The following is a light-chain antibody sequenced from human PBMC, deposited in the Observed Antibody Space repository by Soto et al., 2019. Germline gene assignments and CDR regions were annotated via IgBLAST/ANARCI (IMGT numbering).Light chain of an antibody. CDR2: GAS. V-gene: IGKV3-20*01. CDR1: QSVSSSF. Sequence: EIVLTQSPGTLSLSPGERATLSCRASQSVSSSFLAWYQQKPGQAHRLLIYGASSRATGIPDRFSGSGSGTDFPLTISRLEPEDVAVYYCQQYGSSPLTFGGGTKVEIK. J-gene: IGKJ4*01. CDR3: QQYGSSPLT.